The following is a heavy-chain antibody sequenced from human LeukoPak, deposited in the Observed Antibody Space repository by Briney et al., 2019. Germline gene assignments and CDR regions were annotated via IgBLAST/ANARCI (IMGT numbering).Heavy chain of an antibody. CDR2: TSGSGGST. CDR1: GFTFSSYA. Sequence: GGSLRLSCAASGFTFSSYAMNWVRQAPGKGLEWVSATSGSGGSTDYADSVRGRFTISRDNSRNTLYLQMNSLRAEDTAVYYCARNTGSYYVYTTFDIWGQGTMVTVSS. V-gene: IGHV3-23*01. J-gene: IGHJ3*02. CDR3: ARNTGSYYVYTTFDI. D-gene: IGHD3-10*02.